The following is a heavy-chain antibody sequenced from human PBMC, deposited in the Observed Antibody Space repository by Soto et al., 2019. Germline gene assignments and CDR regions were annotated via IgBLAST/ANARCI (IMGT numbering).Heavy chain of an antibody. D-gene: IGHD2-2*02. J-gene: IGHJ4*02. Sequence: PSETLSLTCTVSGGSISSGGYYWSWIRQHPGKGLEWIGYIYYSGSTYYNPSLKSRVTISVDTSKNQFSMKLSSVTAADTAVYYCARGEVVPAAIDYWGQGTLVTVSS. CDR3: ARGEVVPAAIDY. CDR2: IYYSGST. CDR1: GGSISSGGYY. V-gene: IGHV4-31*03.